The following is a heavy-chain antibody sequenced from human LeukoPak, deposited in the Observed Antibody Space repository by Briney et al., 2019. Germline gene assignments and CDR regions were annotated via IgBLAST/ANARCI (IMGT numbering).Heavy chain of an antibody. J-gene: IGHJ4*02. CDR3: ATEGKTRTWNYYQAKPVY. Sequence: GGSLRLSCAASGFTFSSYGMHWVRQAPGKGLEWVAFIRYDGSNKYYADSVKGRFTFSRDNSKNTLYLQMNSLRAEDTAVYYCATEGKTRTWNYYQAKPVYWGQGTLVTVSS. CDR2: IRYDGSNK. D-gene: IGHD1-7*01. V-gene: IGHV3-30*02. CDR1: GFTFSSYG.